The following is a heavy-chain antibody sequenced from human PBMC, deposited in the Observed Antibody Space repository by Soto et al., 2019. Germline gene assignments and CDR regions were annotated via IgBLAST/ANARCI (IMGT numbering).Heavy chain of an antibody. V-gene: IGHV4-39*01. J-gene: IGHJ4*02. Sequence: SETLSLTGTVCGGSISSSSYYWGWIRQAPGKGLEWIGSIYYIGSTYYNPSLKSRVTISVDTSKNQFSLKLSSVTAADTAVYYCPRCQQLGCFDCCGRGTRVAVCS. CDR2: IYYIGST. CDR1: GGSISSSSYY. D-gene: IGHD6-6*01. CDR3: PRCQQLGCFDC.